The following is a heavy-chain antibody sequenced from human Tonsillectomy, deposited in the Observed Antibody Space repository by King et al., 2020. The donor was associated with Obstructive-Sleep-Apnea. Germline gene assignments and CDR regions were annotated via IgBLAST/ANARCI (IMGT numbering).Heavy chain of an antibody. CDR3: ARGGWGSSWPFDY. V-gene: IGHV4-34*01. Sequence: VQLQQWGAGLLKPSETLSLTCAVYVGSFSGYYWSWIRQPPGKGLEWIGEINHSGSTNYNPSLKSRVSISLDTSKNQFSLALRSVTAADTAVYYCARGGWGSSWPFDYWGQGTLVTVSS. D-gene: IGHD6-13*01. J-gene: IGHJ4*02. CDR2: INHSGST. CDR1: VGSFSGYY.